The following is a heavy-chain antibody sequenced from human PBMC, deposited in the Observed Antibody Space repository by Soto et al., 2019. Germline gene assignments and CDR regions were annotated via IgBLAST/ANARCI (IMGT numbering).Heavy chain of an antibody. V-gene: IGHV3-23*01. CDR2: ISGSGGST. Sequence: EVQLLESGGGLVQPGGSLRLSCAASGFTFSSYAMSWVRQAPGKGLEWVSAISGSGGSTYYADSVKGRFTISRDNSKNTLYLQMNSLRAEDTAVYYCGFPRAVAENYYFDYWGQGTLVTVSS. J-gene: IGHJ4*02. D-gene: IGHD6-19*01. CDR3: GFPRAVAENYYFDY. CDR1: GFTFSSYA.